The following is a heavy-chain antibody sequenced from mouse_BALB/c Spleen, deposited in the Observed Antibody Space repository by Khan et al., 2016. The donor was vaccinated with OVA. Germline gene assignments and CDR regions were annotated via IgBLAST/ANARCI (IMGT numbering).Heavy chain of an antibody. J-gene: IGHJ3*01. D-gene: IGHD1-1*02. V-gene: IGHV1-54*01. CDR2: INPGSGDI. Sequence: QVQLQQSGAELARPGTSVKVSCKASGYSFTDYLIDWVNQRPGQGLEWIGVINPGSGDINYNENFTGKATLTADKSSSTAYMQLSSLTSDDSAVYFCARGGYGSLAYWGQGTLVTVS. CDR3: ARGGYGSLAY. CDR1: GYSFTDYL.